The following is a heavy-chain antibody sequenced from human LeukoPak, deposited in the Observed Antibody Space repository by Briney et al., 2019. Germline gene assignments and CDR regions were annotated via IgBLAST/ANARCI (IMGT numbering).Heavy chain of an antibody. CDR2: ISGSGGST. V-gene: IGHV3-23*01. CDR3: AKTLTYYYDSSGYKYYFDY. CDR1: GFTFSSYA. Sequence: PGGSLRLSCAASGFTFSSYATSWVRQAPGKGLEWVSAISGSGGSTYYADSVKGRFTISRDNSKNTLYLQMNSLRAEDTAVYYCAKTLTYYYDSSGYKYYFDYWGQGTLVTVSS. D-gene: IGHD3-22*01. J-gene: IGHJ4*02.